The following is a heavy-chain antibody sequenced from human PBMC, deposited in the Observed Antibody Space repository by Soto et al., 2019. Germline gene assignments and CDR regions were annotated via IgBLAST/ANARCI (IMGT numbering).Heavy chain of an antibody. CDR2: ISYSGTT. CDR3: ALGQQPHGFDI. Sequence: QVQLQESGPGLVKPSETLSLTCTLSGFTTYYRSWLRQPPGKGLEWIGYISYSGTTNYNPSLKSRVTISVDTSKNHFSLKLSSVTAADTAEYYCALGQQPHGFDIWGQGTTVTVSS. J-gene: IGHJ3*02. CDR1: GFTTYY. V-gene: IGHV4-59*01. D-gene: IGHD6-13*01.